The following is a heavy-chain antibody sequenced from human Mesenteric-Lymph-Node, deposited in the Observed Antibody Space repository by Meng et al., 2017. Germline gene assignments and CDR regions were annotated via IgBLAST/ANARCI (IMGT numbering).Heavy chain of an antibody. D-gene: IGHD6-13*01. Sequence: QVQLQQWGEGLLNPSETRSLTCAVYGGSFSGYYWSWIRQPPGKGLEWIGEINHSGSTNYNPSLKSRVTISVDTSKDQFSLKLSSVTAADTAVYYCARGPNEKGIAAAGIRFDPWGQGPLVTVSS. V-gene: IGHV4-34*01. CDR1: GGSFSGYY. CDR2: INHSGST. CDR3: ARGPNEKGIAAAGIRFDP. J-gene: IGHJ5*02.